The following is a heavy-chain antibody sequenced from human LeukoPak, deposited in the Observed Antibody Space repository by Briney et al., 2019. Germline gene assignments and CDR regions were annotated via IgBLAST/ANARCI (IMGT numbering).Heavy chain of an antibody. CDR1: GFTFSRSW. Sequence: PGGSLRLSCAASGFTFSRSWMHWVRQSPGKGLVWVSRLNDDGSTTTYADSVRGRFTISRDNSKNTLYLQMNSLRAEDTAVYYCAKGAQYSSSWSDAFDIWGQGTMVTVSS. J-gene: IGHJ3*02. CDR3: AKGAQYSSSWSDAFDI. V-gene: IGHV3-74*01. D-gene: IGHD6-13*01. CDR2: LNDDGSTT.